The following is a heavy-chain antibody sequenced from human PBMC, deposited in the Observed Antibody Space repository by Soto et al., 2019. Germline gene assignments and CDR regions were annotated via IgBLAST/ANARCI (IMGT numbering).Heavy chain of an antibody. CDR3: ASQTRFWDAFDI. CDR2: IYHSGST. D-gene: IGHD3-3*01. V-gene: IGHV4-30-2*01. Sequence: SETLSLTCAVSGGSISSGGYSWSWIRQPPGKGLEWIGYIYHSGSTYYNPSLKSRVTISVDRSKNQFSLKLSSVTAADTAVYYCASQTRFWDAFDICGQGTMVTV. CDR1: GGSISSGGYS. J-gene: IGHJ3*02.